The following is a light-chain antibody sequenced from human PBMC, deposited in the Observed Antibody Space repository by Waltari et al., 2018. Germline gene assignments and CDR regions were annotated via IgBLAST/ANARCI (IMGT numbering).Light chain of an antibody. V-gene: IGLV2-23*02. CDR1: SSDVGSYNL. CDR3: CSYAGSSTWV. CDR2: EVS. J-gene: IGLJ3*02. Sequence: QSALPQPASAPGSPGQSITISCTGTSSDVGSYNLVSWYQQHPGKAPKFMIYEVSKRPSGVSNRFSGSKSGNTASLTISGLQAEDEADYYCCSYAGSSTWVFGGGTKLTVL.